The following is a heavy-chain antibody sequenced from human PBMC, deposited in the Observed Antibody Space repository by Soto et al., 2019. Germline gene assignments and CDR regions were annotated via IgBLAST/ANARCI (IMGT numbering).Heavy chain of an antibody. Sequence: SVKVSCKASGGTFTSYIFSWVRQAPGQGLEWMGRIIPIRTKTDYAQKFQGRVTITADESTRTAYMELSSLRSEDTAVYYCARRPGPEGSAWGQGTLVTVSS. V-gene: IGHV1-69*02. CDR3: ARRPGPEGSA. J-gene: IGHJ5*02. D-gene: IGHD3-10*01. CDR2: IIPIRTKT. CDR1: GGTFTSYI.